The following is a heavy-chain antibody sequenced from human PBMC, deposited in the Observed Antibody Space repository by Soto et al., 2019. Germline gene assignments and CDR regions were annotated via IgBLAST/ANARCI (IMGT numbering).Heavy chain of an antibody. CDR2: ISGSGGST. V-gene: IGHV3-23*01. Sequence: PGGSLRLSCAASGFTFSSYAMSWVRQAPGKGLEWVSAISGSGGSTYYADSVKGRFTISVDTSKNQFSLKLSSVTAADTAVYYCARWDTAMVIFDYWGQGTLVTVSS. CDR3: ARWDTAMVIFDY. D-gene: IGHD5-18*01. J-gene: IGHJ4*02. CDR1: GFTFSSYA.